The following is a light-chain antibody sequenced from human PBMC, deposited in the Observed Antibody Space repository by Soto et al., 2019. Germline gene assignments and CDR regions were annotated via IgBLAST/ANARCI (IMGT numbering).Light chain of an antibody. J-gene: IGKJ4*01. V-gene: IGKV3-15*01. Sequence: EIVMTQSPDPLSVAQGERATLSCRASQSVSNNLAWYQQKPGQAPRLLIYGASTRATGIPARFSGSGSGTEFILTITSLQSDDVAVYYCQQYNTWSPLTFGGVIKVE. CDR2: GAS. CDR1: QSVSNN. CDR3: QQYNTWSPLT.